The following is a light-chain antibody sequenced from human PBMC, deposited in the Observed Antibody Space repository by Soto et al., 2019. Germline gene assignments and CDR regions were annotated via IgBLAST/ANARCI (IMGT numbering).Light chain of an antibody. V-gene: IGLV2-23*01. CDR1: SSDVGSYNL. Sequence: QARQTEPAAVSVSPGRSSTISSTGTSSDVGSYNLVSWYQQHPGKAPKLMIYEGSKRPSGVSNRFPGSKSGNTASLTISGLQAEDEADYYCCSYAGTIYVFGTGTKVTV. J-gene: IGLJ1*01. CDR2: EGS. CDR3: CSYAGTIYV.